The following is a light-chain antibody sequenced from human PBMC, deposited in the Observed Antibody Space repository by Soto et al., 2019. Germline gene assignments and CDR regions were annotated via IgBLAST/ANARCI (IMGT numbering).Light chain of an antibody. CDR1: QSIINN. J-gene: IGKJ4*01. CDR2: GAP. V-gene: IGKV3-15*01. CDR3: QQYNDWPPLT. Sequence: EIVMTQSPDTLSVSPGERDTLSCRASQSIINNLDWYQQKPCQAPRPLIYGAPIRATGFPARFSGSGSGTELTLTISSLQSEDFAVYYCQQYNDWPPLTFGGGTKVEIK.